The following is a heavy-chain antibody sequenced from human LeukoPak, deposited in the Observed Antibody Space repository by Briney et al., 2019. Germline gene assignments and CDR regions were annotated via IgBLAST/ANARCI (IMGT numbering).Heavy chain of an antibody. D-gene: IGHD3-16*01. J-gene: IGHJ4*02. CDR3: ARHRFGHLFDY. V-gene: IGHV4-59*01. CDR2: AYHTGHT. CDR1: GDSISGYY. Sequence: SETLSLTCTVSGDSISGYYWSWIRQPPGKGLEWIGYAYHTGHTHYSPSLKSRVTVSLDTSRNQVSLILSSVTAAGTAVYYCARHRFGHLFDYWGQGTLVFVSS.